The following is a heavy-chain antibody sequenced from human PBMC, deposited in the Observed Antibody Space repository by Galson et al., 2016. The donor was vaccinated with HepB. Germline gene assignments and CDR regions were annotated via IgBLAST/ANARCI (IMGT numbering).Heavy chain of an antibody. CDR1: GFTFSDYA. Sequence: SLRLSCAASGFTFSDYAMHWVRLAPGKGLEWLTVISYDGRHTNNADSVKGRLTISRDNSKDTVFLQMTRLRVEDTGTYFCAKESVTLGSVDDGRIRCGMDVWGQGTTVIVSS. J-gene: IGHJ6*02. CDR2: ISYDGRHT. V-gene: IGHV3-30*18. CDR3: AKESVTLGSVDDGRIRCGMDV. D-gene: IGHD7-27*01.